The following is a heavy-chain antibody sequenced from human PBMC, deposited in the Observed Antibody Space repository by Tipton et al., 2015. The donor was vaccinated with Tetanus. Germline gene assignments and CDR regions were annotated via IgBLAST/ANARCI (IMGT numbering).Heavy chain of an antibody. CDR1: RGPISSYY. CDR3: ARGVTDGYNRRFDY. CDR2: ISNGNP. V-gene: IGHV4-4*07. J-gene: IGHJ4*02. D-gene: IGHD5-24*01. Sequence: TLSLTCSVSRGPISSYYWSWIRQPAGKGLEWIGHISNGNPDYSGSLKSRVALSVDTSKNEVSLKLRSVTAADTAVYYCARGVTDGYNRRFDYWGQGTLVAVSP.